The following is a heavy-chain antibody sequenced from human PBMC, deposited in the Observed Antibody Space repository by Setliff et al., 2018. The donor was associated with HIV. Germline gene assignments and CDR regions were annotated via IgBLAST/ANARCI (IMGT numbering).Heavy chain of an antibody. CDR1: GFTVSSNY. D-gene: IGHD5-18*01. V-gene: IGHV3-66*01. Sequence: GWSLRLSCAASGFTVSSNYMSWVRQAPGKGLEWVSVIYSGGSTYYADSVKGRFTISRDNSKNTLYLQMNSLRAEDTAVYYCARDTAMVPYYYYGMDVWGQGTTVTVSS. CDR3: ARDTAMVPYYYYGMDV. CDR2: IYSGGST. J-gene: IGHJ6*02.